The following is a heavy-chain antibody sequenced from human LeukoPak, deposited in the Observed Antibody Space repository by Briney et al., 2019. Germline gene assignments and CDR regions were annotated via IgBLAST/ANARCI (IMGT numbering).Heavy chain of an antibody. CDR1: GYTFTGYY. J-gene: IGHJ4*02. V-gene: IGHV1-2*02. CDR3: ARAQKTSYSSGCNY. Sequence: ASVKVSCKASGYTFTGYYMHWVRQAPGQGPEWMGWINPNSGGTNYAQKFQGRVTMTRDTSISTAYMELSRLRSDDTAVYYCARAQKTSYSSGCNYWGQGTLVTVSS. CDR2: INPNSGGT. D-gene: IGHD6-19*01.